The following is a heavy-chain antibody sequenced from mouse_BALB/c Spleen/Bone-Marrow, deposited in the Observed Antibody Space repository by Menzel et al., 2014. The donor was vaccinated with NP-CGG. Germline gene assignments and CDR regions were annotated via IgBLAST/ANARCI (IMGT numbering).Heavy chain of an antibody. CDR3: ARHHRFAYYFDY. Sequence: QVHVKQSGSVLVRPGASVKLSCKASGYTFTDSWIHWAKQRPGQGLDWIGEIHPNSGNTNSNEKLKGKATLTVDTSSSTAYVDLSSLASEDSAVYYCARHHRFAYYFDYWGQGTTLTVSS. D-gene: IGHD2-14*01. CDR1: GYTFTDSW. V-gene: IGHV1S130*01. CDR2: IHPNSGNT. J-gene: IGHJ2*01.